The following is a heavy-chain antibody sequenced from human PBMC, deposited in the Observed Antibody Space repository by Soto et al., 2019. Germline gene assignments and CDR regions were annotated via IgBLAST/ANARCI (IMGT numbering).Heavy chain of an antibody. V-gene: IGHV3-23*01. CDR2: ISGRGGST. CDR3: ERSSGDTWEQYYFDY. D-gene: IGHD1-1*01. J-gene: IGHJ4*02. Sequence: EVQLLESGGGLVLPGGSLRLSCAASGFIFSDYSMSWVRQAPGKGLEWVSGISGRGGSTYYADSVKGRFTISRDSSRNTLFLQMNSLRAEDTALYFCERSSGDTWEQYYFDYWGQGTLVPVSS. CDR1: GFIFSDYS.